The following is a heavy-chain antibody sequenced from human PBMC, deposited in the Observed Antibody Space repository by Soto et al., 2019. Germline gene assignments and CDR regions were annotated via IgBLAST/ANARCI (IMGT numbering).Heavy chain of an antibody. CDR1: GFTFSSYG. D-gene: IGHD3-3*01. CDR3: AKGPIRFLESNWYFDL. Sequence: GSLRLSCAASGFTFSSYGMHWVRQAPGKGLEWVAVISYDGSNKYYADSVKGRFTISRDNSKNTLYLQMNSLRAEDTAVYYCAKGPIRFLESNWYFDLWGRGTLVTVS. V-gene: IGHV3-30*18. J-gene: IGHJ2*01. CDR2: ISYDGSNK.